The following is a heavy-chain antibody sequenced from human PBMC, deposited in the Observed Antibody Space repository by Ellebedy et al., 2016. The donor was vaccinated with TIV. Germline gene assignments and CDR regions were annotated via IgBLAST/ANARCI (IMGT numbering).Heavy chain of an antibody. CDR2: ISRNSANI. CDR1: GFTFEDYA. J-gene: IGHJ4*02. Sequence: GGSLRLSCAASGFTFEDYAMHWVRQAPGKGLEWVSVISRNSANIGYADSVKGRFTISRDNAQNSLFLQMNSLRAEDTAFYYCAKAPDPWELPDYWGQGTLVTVSS. V-gene: IGHV3-9*01. D-gene: IGHD1-26*01. CDR3: AKAPDPWELPDY.